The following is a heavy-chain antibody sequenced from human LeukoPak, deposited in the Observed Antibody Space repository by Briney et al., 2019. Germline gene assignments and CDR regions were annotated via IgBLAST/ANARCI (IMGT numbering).Heavy chain of an antibody. V-gene: IGHV4-59*08. Sequence: SETLSLTCTVSGGSISSYYWSWIRQPPGKGLEWIGYIYYSGSTNYNPSLKSRVTISVDTSKNQFSLKLSSVTAADTAMYYCASLTYGELLGGWFDPWGQGTLVTVSS. CDR1: GGSISSYY. CDR3: ASLTYGELLGGWFDP. D-gene: IGHD4-17*01. J-gene: IGHJ5*02. CDR2: IYYSGST.